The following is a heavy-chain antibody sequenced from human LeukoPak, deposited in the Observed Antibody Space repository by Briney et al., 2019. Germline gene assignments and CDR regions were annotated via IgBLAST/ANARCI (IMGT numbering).Heavy chain of an antibody. V-gene: IGHV3-23*01. J-gene: IGHJ4*02. CDR1: GFTFSSYA. CDR3: ARSYEPHTTEFEY. CDR2: ISASAGGRT. Sequence: SGGSLRLSCAASGFTFSSYAMSWVRQAPGKGLEWVSAISASAGGRTYYADSVKGRFSISRDDSRNTVYLQMNSLRAEDTAVYYCARSYEPHTTEFEYWGQGTLVTVSS. D-gene: IGHD2/OR15-2a*01.